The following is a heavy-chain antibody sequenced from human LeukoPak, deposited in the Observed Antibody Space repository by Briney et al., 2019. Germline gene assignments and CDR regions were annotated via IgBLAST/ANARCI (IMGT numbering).Heavy chain of an antibody. D-gene: IGHD3-9*01. CDR2: IYYSGST. J-gene: IGHJ4*02. CDR3: ARYGAYYDILTGRFDY. Sequence: SETLSLTCTVCGLSISSYYWICIPQPPGKGREWIGYIYYSGSTNYNPSLKSRVTISVDTSKNQFSLKLSSVPAADTAVYYCARYGAYYDILTGRFDYWGQGTLVTVSS. V-gene: IGHV4-59*01. CDR1: GLSISSYY.